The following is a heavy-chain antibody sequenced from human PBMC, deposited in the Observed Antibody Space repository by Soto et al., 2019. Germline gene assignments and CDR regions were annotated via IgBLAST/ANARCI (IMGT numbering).Heavy chain of an antibody. D-gene: IGHD1-1*01. Sequence: ASVKVSCNASGFTFTGYGISWVRQAPGQRLELMGWISAYNGNSKYAQKFQGRVTMTTDTSTTTAYMEPRRLRSDDTAVYYYARHSLNDWSPRRTHSSCEYWGRGTLVTVSS. CDR1: GFTFTGYG. CDR3: ARHSLNDWSPRRTHSSCEY. J-gene: IGHJ4*02. V-gene: IGHV1-18*04. CDR2: ISAYNGNS.